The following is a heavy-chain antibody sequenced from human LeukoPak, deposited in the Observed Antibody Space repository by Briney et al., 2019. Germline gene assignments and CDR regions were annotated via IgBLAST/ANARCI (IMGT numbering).Heavy chain of an antibody. CDR3: ARVVVPAATIDY. J-gene: IGHJ4*02. CDR1: GYTFTSYY. V-gene: IGHV1-46*01. CDR2: INPSGGST. D-gene: IGHD2-2*01. Sequence: ASVKVSCKASGYTFTSYYMHWVRQAPGQGLEWMGIINPSGGSTSYAQKFQGRVTMTRDTSISTAYMELSRLRSDDTAVYYCARVVVPAATIDYWGQGTLVTVSS.